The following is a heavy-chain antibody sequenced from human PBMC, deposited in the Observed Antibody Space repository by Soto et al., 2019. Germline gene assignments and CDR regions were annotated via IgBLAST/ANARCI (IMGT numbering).Heavy chain of an antibody. CDR1: GYTFNSYG. J-gene: IGHJ4*02. CDR2: ISVYNGNT. CDR3: ARGTWGLGDFDY. Sequence: QVQLVQSGAEVKKPGASVKVSCKASGYTFNSYGISWVRQAPGQGLEWMGWISVYNGNTNYAQKFQGRATMTTDTSTSTAYMELRSLRSDDTAVYFCARGTWGLGDFDYWGQGTLVTVSS. V-gene: IGHV1-18*01. D-gene: IGHD2-21*02.